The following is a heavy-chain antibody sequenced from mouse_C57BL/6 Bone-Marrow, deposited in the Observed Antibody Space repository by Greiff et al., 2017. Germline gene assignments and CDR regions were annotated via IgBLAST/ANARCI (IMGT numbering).Heavy chain of an antibody. J-gene: IGHJ3*01. Sequence: QVQLQQPGAELVMPGASVKLSCKASGYTFTSYWMHWVKQRPGQGLEWIGEIDPSDSYTNYNQKFKGKSTLTVDKSSSTAYMQLSSLTSEDSAVYYCARNSNYLSWFAYWGQGTLVTVSA. V-gene: IGHV1-69*01. CDR3: ARNSNYLSWFAY. D-gene: IGHD2-5*01. CDR1: GYTFTSYW. CDR2: IDPSDSYT.